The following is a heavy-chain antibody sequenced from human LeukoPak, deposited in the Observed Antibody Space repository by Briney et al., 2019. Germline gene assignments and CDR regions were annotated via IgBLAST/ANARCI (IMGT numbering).Heavy chain of an antibody. Sequence: MPSETLSLTCAVYGGSFSGYYWSWIRQPPGKGLEWIGEINHSGSTNYNPSLKSRVTISVDTSKNQFSLKLSSVTAADTAVYYCARVGVRGVKYWGQGTLVTVSS. V-gene: IGHV4-34*01. D-gene: IGHD3-10*01. J-gene: IGHJ4*02. CDR1: GGSFSGYY. CDR3: ARVGVRGVKY. CDR2: INHSGST.